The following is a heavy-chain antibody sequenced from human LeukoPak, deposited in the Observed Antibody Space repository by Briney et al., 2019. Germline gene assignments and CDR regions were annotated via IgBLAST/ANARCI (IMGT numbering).Heavy chain of an antibody. CDR3: ARXVYXAXXXXAY. V-gene: IGHV4-59*01. CDR1: GGSIGTYS. CDR2: IYYSGTT. Sequence: SETLSLTCTVSGGSIGTYSWNWIRQPPGKGLEWIGYIYYSGTTNYNPSLKSRVTISVDTSKNQFSLKLSSVTAADTAVYYCARXVYXAXXXXAYWGQGTXVTVSS. D-gene: IGHD2-8*01. J-gene: IGHJ4*02.